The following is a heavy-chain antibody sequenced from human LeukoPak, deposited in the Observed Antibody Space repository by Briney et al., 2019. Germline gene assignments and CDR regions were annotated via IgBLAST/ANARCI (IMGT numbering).Heavy chain of an antibody. CDR2: ISAYNGNT. CDR3: ARDGYYGSGSYPTFPFDY. D-gene: IGHD3-10*01. Sequence: ASVRVSCKASGGTFSSYAISWVRQAPGQGLEWMGWISAYNGNTNYAQKLQGRVTMTTDTSTSTAYMELRSMRSDDTAVYYCARDGYYGSGSYPTFPFDYWGQGTLVTVSS. CDR1: GGTFSSYA. V-gene: IGHV1-18*01. J-gene: IGHJ4*02.